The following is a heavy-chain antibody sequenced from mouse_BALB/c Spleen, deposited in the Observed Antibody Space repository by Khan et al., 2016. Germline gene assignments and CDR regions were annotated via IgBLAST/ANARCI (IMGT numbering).Heavy chain of an antibody. CDR3: ERRGDGRFAY. J-gene: IGHJ3*01. CDR1: GFTFSSYA. CDR2: ITSGGST. Sequence: EVELVESGGGLVKPGGSLKLSCSASGFTFSSYAMSWVRQTPEKRLEWVASITSGGSTYYPDSMKGRLTIPRDSARNILYLEMRSLRSEDTAVYFCERRGDGRFAYWGQGTLVTVSA. V-gene: IGHV5-6-5*01.